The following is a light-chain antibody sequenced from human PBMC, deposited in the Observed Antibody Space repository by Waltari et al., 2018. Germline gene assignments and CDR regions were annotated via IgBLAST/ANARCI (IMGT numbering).Light chain of an antibody. CDR1: QSISNW. V-gene: IGKV1-5*03. CDR3: QHYNSYPYT. CDR2: NAS. J-gene: IGKJ2*01. Sequence: DIQMTQSPSTLSASVGVRITMSCRASQSISNWLAWYQQKPGKAPKLLIYNASDLETGVPSRFSGSGSGTEFTLTISSLQPDDFATYYCQHYNSYPYTFGQGTKLEIK.